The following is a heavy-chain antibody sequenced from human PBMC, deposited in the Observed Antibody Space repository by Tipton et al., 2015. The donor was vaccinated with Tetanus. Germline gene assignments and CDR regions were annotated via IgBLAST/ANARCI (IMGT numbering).Heavy chain of an antibody. D-gene: IGHD3-16*01. CDR2: VYYDGSA. CDR1: GDSISSSEYY. Sequence: TLSLTCTVSGDSISSSEYYWGWIRQPPGEGLEWIASVYYDGSAYINPSLKSRVTISVDRSKNQFSLKLSSVTAADTAVYYCARSGGRRYAFDIWGQGTMVTVSS. CDR3: ARSGGRRYAFDI. J-gene: IGHJ3*02. V-gene: IGHV4-39*07.